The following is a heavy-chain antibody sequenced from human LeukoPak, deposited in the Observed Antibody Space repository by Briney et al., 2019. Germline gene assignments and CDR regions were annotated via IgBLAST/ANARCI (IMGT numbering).Heavy chain of an antibody. CDR2: ISYDGSNK. J-gene: IGHJ4*02. D-gene: IGHD3-22*01. CDR3: ARDTYYYDSSGYWADY. Sequence: PGRSLRLSCAASGFTFSSYGMHWVRQAPGKGLEWVAVISYDGSNKYYADSVKGRFTISRDNSKNTLYLQMNSLRAEDTAVYYCARDTYYYDSSGYWADYWGQGTLVTVSS. CDR1: GFTFSSYG. V-gene: IGHV3-30*03.